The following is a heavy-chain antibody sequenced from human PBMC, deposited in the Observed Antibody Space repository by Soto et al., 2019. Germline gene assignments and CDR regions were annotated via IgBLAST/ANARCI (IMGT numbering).Heavy chain of an antibody. CDR1: GGSISSYY. J-gene: IGHJ4*02. Sequence: QVQLQESGPGLVKPSETLSLTCTVSGGSISSYYWSWIRQPPGKGLECIGYIYYSGSTNHNPSLKSRVTKSVDTPQNQFSLKLSAVTAADTAVYYCARLGYGSGWYSYFDYWGQGTLVTVSS. CDR3: ARLGYGSGWYSYFDY. D-gene: IGHD6-13*01. CDR2: IYYSGST. V-gene: IGHV4-59*08.